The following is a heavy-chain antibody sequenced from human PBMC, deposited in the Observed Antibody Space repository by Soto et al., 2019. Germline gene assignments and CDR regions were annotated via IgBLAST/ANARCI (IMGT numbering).Heavy chain of an antibody. Sequence: QVQLVQSGAEVKKPGSSVKVSCKASGATFGSHVFNWVRRAPGKGLGWMGGFMPIIGTANYAQKFQGRVTITADESTSTAYMELSSLRSEDTAVYYCARDLEFRDGNISHLDYWGQGTLVTVSS. CDR3: ARDLEFRDGNISHLDY. CDR2: FMPIIGTA. CDR1: GATFGSHV. V-gene: IGHV1-69*01. J-gene: IGHJ4*02. D-gene: IGHD3-10*01.